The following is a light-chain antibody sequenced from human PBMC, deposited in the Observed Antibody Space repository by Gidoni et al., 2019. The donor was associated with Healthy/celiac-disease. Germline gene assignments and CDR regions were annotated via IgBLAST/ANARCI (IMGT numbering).Light chain of an antibody. J-gene: IGLJ2*01. CDR2: QDS. CDR1: KLGDKY. V-gene: IGLV3-1*01. Sequence: YELTQPPSVSVSPGQTASITCPGDKLGDKYACWYQQKPGQSPVLVIYQDSKRPSGIPERFSGSNSGNTATLTISGTQAMDEADYYCQAWDSSTVVFGGGTKLTVL. CDR3: QAWDSSTVV.